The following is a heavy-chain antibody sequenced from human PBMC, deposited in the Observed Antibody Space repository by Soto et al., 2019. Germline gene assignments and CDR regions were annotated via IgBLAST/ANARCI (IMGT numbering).Heavy chain of an antibody. V-gene: IGHV4-39*01. J-gene: IGHJ6*03. CDR1: GGSISSSSYY. CDR3: AARGHDFYYYYYMDV. CDR2: IYYSGST. D-gene: IGHD1-1*01. Sequence: QLQLQESGPGLVKPSETLSLTCTVSGGSISSSSYYWGWIRQPPGKGLEWIGSIYYSGSTYYNPSLKSRVTISVDTSKNQFSRKLSSVTAADTAVYYCAARGHDFYYYYYMDVWGKGTTVTVSS.